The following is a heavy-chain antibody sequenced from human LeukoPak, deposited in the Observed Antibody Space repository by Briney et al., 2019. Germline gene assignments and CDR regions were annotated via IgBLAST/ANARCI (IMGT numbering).Heavy chain of an antibody. Sequence: SETLSLTCAVYGGSFSGYYWSWIRQPPGKGLEWIGEINHSGSTNYNPSLKSRVTISVDTSKNQFSLKLSSVTAADTAVYYCARDYDILTGYPHYGMDVWGKGTTVTVS. CDR1: GGSFSGYY. CDR2: INHSGST. CDR3: ARDYDILTGYPHYGMDV. J-gene: IGHJ6*04. D-gene: IGHD3-9*01. V-gene: IGHV4-34*01.